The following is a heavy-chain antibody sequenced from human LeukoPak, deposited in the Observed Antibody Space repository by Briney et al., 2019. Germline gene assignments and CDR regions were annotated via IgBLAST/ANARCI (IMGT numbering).Heavy chain of an antibody. CDR3: ARVRRDGYNYVYFDY. CDR1: GFTFSSYS. V-gene: IGHV3-48*01. CDR2: ISSSSSTI. D-gene: IGHD5-24*01. J-gene: IGHJ4*02. Sequence: GGSLRLSCAASGFTFSSYSMNWVRQAPGKGLEWVSYISSSSSTIYYADSVKGRFTISRDNAKNSQYLQMNSLRAEDTAVYYCARVRRDGYNYVYFDYWGQGTLVTVSS.